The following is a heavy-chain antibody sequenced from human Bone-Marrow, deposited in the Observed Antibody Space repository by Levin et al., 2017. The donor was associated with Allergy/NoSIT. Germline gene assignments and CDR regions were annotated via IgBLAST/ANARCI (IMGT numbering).Heavy chain of an antibody. CDR1: GFSFSTNA. V-gene: IGHV3-23*01. J-gene: IGHJ4*02. D-gene: IGHD3-3*02. CDR3: AKDLHFWSAADS. Sequence: GESLKISCAASGFSFSTNAMSWVRQAPGKGLEWVSGIGSAGRTHYADSVRGRFTISRDNSKNTLYLQMNSLRVEDTALYYCAKDLHFWSAADSWGQGTLVTVSS. CDR2: IGSAGRT.